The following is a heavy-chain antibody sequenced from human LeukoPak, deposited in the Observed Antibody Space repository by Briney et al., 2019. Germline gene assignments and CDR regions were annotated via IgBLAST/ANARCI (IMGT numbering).Heavy chain of an antibody. Sequence: AASVKVSCKASRGTFSSYTISWVRQAPGQGLEWMGRIIPILVIANYAQKFQGRVTITADKSTSTAYMELSSLRSEDTAVYYCARDGYGDYSPRNYYYGMDVWGQGTTVTVSS. J-gene: IGHJ6*02. D-gene: IGHD4-17*01. V-gene: IGHV1-69*04. CDR1: RGTFSSYT. CDR2: IIPILVIA. CDR3: ARDGYGDYSPRNYYYGMDV.